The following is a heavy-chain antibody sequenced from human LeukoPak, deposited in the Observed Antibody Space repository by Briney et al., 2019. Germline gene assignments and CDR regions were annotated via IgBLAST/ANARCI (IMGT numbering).Heavy chain of an antibody. CDR2: ISGSGGST. V-gene: IGHV3-23*01. Sequence: AGGSLRLSCAASGFTFSSYAMSWVRQAPGKGLEWVSAISGSGGSTYYADSVKGRFTISRDNAKNTLYLQMNSLRAEDTAVYYCTRLTAVTLEFWGQGTLVTVSS. CDR1: GFTFSSYA. J-gene: IGHJ4*02. CDR3: TRLTAVTLEF. D-gene: IGHD4-17*01.